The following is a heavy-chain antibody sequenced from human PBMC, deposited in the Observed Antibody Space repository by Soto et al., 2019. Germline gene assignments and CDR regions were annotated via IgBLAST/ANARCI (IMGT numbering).Heavy chain of an antibody. CDR2: IYSGGST. D-gene: IGHD3-22*01. J-gene: IGHJ3*02. V-gene: IGHV3-66*01. CDR3: ARVTYYDDSSGSWAYDAFDI. CDR1: GFTVSSTY. Sequence: GGSLRLSCAASGFTVSSTYMSWVRQAPGKGLEWVSLIYSGGSTYYADSAKGRFTISRDNSKNTLYLQMNSLRAEDTAVYYCARVTYYDDSSGSWAYDAFDIWGQGTMVTISS.